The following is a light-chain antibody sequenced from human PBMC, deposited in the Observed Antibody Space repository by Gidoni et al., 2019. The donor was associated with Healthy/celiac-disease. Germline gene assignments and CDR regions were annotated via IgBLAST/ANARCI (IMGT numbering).Light chain of an antibody. CDR3: QKYNSAPRT. V-gene: IGKV1-27*01. CDR1: QGISNY. Sequence: DIQMTQSPSSLSASVGDRVTITCRASQGISNYVAWYQQKPGKGPKLLIYAASTLQSGVPSRCSGSGSGTDFTLTISSLQPEDVATYYCQKYNSAPRTFGQGSKVEIK. J-gene: IGKJ1*01. CDR2: AAS.